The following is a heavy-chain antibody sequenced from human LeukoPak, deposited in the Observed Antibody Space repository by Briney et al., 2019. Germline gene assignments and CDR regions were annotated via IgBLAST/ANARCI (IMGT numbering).Heavy chain of an antibody. J-gene: IGHJ6*02. CDR2: IYPGDSDT. Sequence: GESLKISCKGSGYSFTSYWIGWVRQMPGKGLEWMGIIYPGDSDTRYSPSFQGQVTISADKSISTAYLQWSSLKASDTAMYYCARQTSRYDFWSGYLDGMDVWGQGTTVTVSS. V-gene: IGHV5-51*01. CDR1: GYSFTSYW. CDR3: ARQTSRYDFWSGYLDGMDV. D-gene: IGHD3-3*01.